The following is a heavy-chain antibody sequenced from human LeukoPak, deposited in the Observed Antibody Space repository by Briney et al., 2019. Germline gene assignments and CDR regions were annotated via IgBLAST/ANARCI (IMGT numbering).Heavy chain of an antibody. Sequence: GRSLRLSCAASGFTFSSYAMHWVRQAPGKGLEWVAFIRYDGSNKYYADSVKGRFTISRDNSKNTLYLQMNSLRAEDTAVYYCAKQYSRAGLLIDYWGQGTLVTVSS. D-gene: IGHD6-6*01. CDR2: IRYDGSNK. CDR3: AKQYSRAGLLIDY. CDR1: GFTFSSYA. J-gene: IGHJ4*02. V-gene: IGHV3-30*02.